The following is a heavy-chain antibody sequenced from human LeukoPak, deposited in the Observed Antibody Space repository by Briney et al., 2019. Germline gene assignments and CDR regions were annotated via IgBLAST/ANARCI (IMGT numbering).Heavy chain of an antibody. CDR3: ARAVFKRGVIITLYYFDY. CDR2: MNPNSGNT. Sequence: GASVKVSCKASGGTFSSYAISWVRQATGQGLEWMGWMNPNSGNTGYAQKFQGRVTMTRNTSISTAYMELSSLRSEDTAVYYCARAVFKRGVIITLYYFDYWGQGTLVTVSS. CDR1: GGTFSSYA. J-gene: IGHJ4*02. D-gene: IGHD3-10*01. V-gene: IGHV1-8*02.